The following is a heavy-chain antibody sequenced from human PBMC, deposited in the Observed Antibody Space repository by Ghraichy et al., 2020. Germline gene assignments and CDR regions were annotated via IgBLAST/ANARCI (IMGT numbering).Heavy chain of an antibody. CDR2: INHSGST. CDR3: ARGAARGWLQLQSYFDY. Sequence: SQTLSLTCAVYGGSFSGYYWSWIRQPPGKGLEWIGEINHSGSTNYNPSLKSRVTISVDTSKNQFSLKLSSVTAADTAVYYCARGAARGWLQLQSYFDYWGQGTLVTVSS. CDR1: GGSFSGYY. J-gene: IGHJ4*02. D-gene: IGHD5-24*01. V-gene: IGHV4-34*01.